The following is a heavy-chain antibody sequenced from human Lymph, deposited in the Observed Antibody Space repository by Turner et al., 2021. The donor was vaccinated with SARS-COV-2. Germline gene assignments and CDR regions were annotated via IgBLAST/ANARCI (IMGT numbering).Heavy chain of an antibody. CDR1: GGTFSSSA. CDR2: IIPLLGIA. J-gene: IGHJ6*02. Sequence: QVQLVQSGAEVKKPGSSVKVSCKASGGTFSSSAISWVRQAPGQGLEWMGVIIPLLGIANNAKKFQGRVTITADKSTSTAYMGLSSLRSEDTAVYYCARIVAPGMGGGVYYYYYGMDVWGQGTTVTVSS. D-gene: IGHD6-13*01. CDR3: ARIVAPGMGGGVYYYYYGMDV. V-gene: IGHV1-69*10.